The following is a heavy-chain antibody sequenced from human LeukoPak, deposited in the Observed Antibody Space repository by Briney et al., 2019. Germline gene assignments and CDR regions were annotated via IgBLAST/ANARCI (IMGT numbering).Heavy chain of an antibody. CDR3: ARQSSIAATYGMDV. D-gene: IGHD2-15*01. CDR1: GGSISSGGYS. J-gene: IGHJ6*02. CDR2: INHSGST. V-gene: IGHV4-39*07. Sequence: SETLSLTCAVSGGSISSGGYSWSWIRQPPGKGLEWIGKINHSGSTNYNPSLKSRVTISVDTSKNQFSLKLSSVTAADTAVYYCARQSSIAATYGMDVWGQGTTVTVSS.